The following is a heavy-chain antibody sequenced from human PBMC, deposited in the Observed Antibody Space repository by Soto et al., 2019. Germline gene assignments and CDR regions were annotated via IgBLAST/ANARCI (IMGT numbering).Heavy chain of an antibody. CDR2: IYYSGST. CDR1: GGSIRNYY. J-gene: IGHJ4*02. CDR3: ARFNYFDY. V-gene: IGHV4-59*01. Sequence: QVQLQESGPGLVKPSETLSLICTVSGGSIRNYYWGWILQPLGERLEWIGNIYYSGSTNYNPSLKSRVTISVDTSKNQFSLKLSSVTAADTAMYYCARFNYFDYWGRGTLVTVSS.